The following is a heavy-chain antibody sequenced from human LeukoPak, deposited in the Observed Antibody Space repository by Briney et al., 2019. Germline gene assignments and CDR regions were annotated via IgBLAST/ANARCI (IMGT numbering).Heavy chain of an antibody. CDR1: GGSISSYY. D-gene: IGHD1-26*01. V-gene: IGHV4-59*01. CDR3: ARGDSGSFSQFDC. CDR2: VYYSGST. J-gene: IGHJ4*02. Sequence: PSETLSLTCTVSGGSISSYYWSWIRQPPGKGLEWIGYVYYSGSTNYNPSLKSRVTISVDTSKNQFSLKLTSVTAADTAVYHCARGDSGSFSQFDCWGQGTLVTVSS.